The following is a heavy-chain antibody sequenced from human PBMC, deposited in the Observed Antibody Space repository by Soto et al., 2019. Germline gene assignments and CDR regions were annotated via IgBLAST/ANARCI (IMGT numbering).Heavy chain of an antibody. CDR2: IYYSGST. J-gene: IGHJ5*02. CDR3: ARYRGGGSSRFSDP. Sequence: SETLSLTCTVSGGSISSSSYYWGWIRQPPGKGLEWIGSIYYSGSTYYNPSLKSRVTISVDTSKNQFSLKLSSVTAADTAVYYCARYRGGGSSRFSDPWGQGTLVTVSS. V-gene: IGHV4-39*01. CDR1: GGSISSSSYY. D-gene: IGHD2-15*01.